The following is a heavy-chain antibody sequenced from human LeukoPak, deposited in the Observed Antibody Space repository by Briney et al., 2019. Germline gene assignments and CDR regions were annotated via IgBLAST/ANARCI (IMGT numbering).Heavy chain of an antibody. CDR2: IYPGDSDT. J-gene: IGHJ4*02. CDR3: ARQRLHYGSGSYYHFDY. D-gene: IGHD3-10*01. Sequence: GESLKISCKGSGYSFTSYWIGWVRQMPGKGLEWMGIIYPGDSDTRYSPSFQGQVTISADKSISTAYLQWSSLKASDTAIYYCARQRLHYGSGSYYHFDYWGQGTLVTVSS. V-gene: IGHV5-51*01. CDR1: GYSFTSYW.